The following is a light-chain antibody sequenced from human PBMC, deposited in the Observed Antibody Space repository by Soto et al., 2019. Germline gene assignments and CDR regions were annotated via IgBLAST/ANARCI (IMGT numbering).Light chain of an antibody. J-gene: IGKJ3*01. CDR3: QQYGSSPPFT. V-gene: IGKV3-20*01. CDR2: GAS. CDR1: QIVSIK. Sequence: EIVMTESPATVSLSPWERSTLSFSSSQIVSIKLAWYQQKPGQAPRLLIYGASSRATGIPDRFSGSGSGTDFTLTISRLEPEDFGVYYCQQYGSSPPFTFGPGTKVDIK.